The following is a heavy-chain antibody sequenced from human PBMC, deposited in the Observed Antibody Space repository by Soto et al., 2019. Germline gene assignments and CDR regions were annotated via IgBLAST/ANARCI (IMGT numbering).Heavy chain of an antibody. CDR3: ARGAQLWCDY. V-gene: IGHV4-34*01. Sequence: SETLSLTCAVQGGSFSGYIWTWIRQPPGKGLQWIGQINHSGSTYYNPSLKSRVTISLFTSNDQFSLKLNSVTAADTAVYYCARGAQLWCDYWGQGTLVTVSS. CDR1: GGSFSGYI. J-gene: IGHJ4*02. CDR2: INHSGST. D-gene: IGHD5-18*01.